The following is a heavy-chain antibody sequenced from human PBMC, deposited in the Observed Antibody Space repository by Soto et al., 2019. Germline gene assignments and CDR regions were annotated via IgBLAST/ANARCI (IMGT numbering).Heavy chain of an antibody. V-gene: IGHV1-8*01. CDR2: MNPNSGNT. J-gene: IGHJ1*01. CDR3: ARQNSSSPLHFPH. CDR1: GYTFTSYD. Sequence: GASVKVSCKASGYTFTSYDINWVRQATGQGLEWMGWMNPNSGNTGYAQKFQGWVTMTRDTSISTAYMELSRLRSDDTAVYYCARQNSSSPLHFPHWGQGTLVTVSS. D-gene: IGHD6-6*01.